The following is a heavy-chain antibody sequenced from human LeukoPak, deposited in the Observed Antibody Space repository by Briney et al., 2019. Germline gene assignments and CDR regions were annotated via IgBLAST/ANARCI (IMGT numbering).Heavy chain of an antibody. V-gene: IGHV3-21*01. CDR3: AISSRWHGD. Sequence: GGSLRLSCAASGFTFRSYSMNWVRQAPGKGLEWVSSISGSASYIYYADSVKGRFTISRDDAKNSLYLQMNGLRVEDTAFYYCAISSRWHGDRGQGTLVTVST. J-gene: IGHJ4*02. D-gene: IGHD6-13*01. CDR1: GFTFRSYS. CDR2: ISGSASYI.